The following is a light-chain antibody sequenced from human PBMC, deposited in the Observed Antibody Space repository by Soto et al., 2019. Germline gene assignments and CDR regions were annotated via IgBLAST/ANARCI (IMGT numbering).Light chain of an antibody. J-gene: IGLJ2*01. V-gene: IGLV2-14*03. CDR3: SSYSSSSTLVV. Sequence: QPVLTQPASVSGSPGQSITISCAGTSSDVGGYKYVSWYQQHPDKAPKLMIYDVSNRPSGVSNRFSGSKSGNTASLTISGLQAEDEADYYCSSYSSSSTLVVFGGGTKLTVL. CDR1: SSDVGGYKY. CDR2: DVS.